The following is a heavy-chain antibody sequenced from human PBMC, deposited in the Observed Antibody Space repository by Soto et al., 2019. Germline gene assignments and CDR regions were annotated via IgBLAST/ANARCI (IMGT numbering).Heavy chain of an antibody. V-gene: IGHV3-23*01. Sequence: RGPLRLSCAASGFTFSSYALSLVRQAPGKGLEWVSAISGSGGGTYYADSVKGRFTISRDKSKNTLYLQMNSLRAEDTGVYYWAKGPYSGSYSDYWGHGTPVTVSS. J-gene: IGHJ4*01. CDR2: ISGSGGGT. D-gene: IGHD1-26*01. CDR3: AKGPYSGSYSDY. CDR1: GFTFSSYA.